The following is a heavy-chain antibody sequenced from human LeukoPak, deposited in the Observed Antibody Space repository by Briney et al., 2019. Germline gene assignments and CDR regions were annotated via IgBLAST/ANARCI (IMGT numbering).Heavy chain of an antibody. Sequence: GXXLXLSCAASGFTFTTYWMHWVRQAPGKGLVWVSRINSDGSSTSYADSVKGRFTISRDNAKNTLYLQMNSLRAEDTAVYYCARHPLFDYWGQGTLVTVSS. V-gene: IGHV3-74*01. CDR1: GFTFTTYW. CDR2: INSDGSST. CDR3: ARHPLFDY. J-gene: IGHJ4*02.